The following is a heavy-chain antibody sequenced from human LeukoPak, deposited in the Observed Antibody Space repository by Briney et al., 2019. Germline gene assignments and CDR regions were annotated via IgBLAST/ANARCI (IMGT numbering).Heavy chain of an antibody. D-gene: IGHD2-15*01. CDR1: GYTFTSYG. CDR3: ARGGMVLYSARPPTKNWFDP. CDR2: ISAYNGNT. V-gene: IGHV1-18*01. J-gene: IGHJ5*02. Sequence: ASVKVSCEASGYTFTSYGISWVRQAPGQGLEWMGWISAYNGNTNYAQKLQGRVTMTTDTSTSTAYMELRSLRSDDTAVYYCARGGMVLYSARPPTKNWFDPWGQGTLVTVSS.